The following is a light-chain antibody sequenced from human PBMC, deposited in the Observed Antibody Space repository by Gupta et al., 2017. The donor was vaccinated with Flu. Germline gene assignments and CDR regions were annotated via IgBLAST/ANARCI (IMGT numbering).Light chain of an antibody. CDR1: IRDIGGNTY. Sequence: QSPLPQPPSASGSPGQSVSISCTGTIRDIGGNTYVSWYQQQPGKAPKLMIYEVHTRPSGVPDRFSGAKSGNTASLAVPGLQAADEAGYYCCSYVIIDVFGAGTKVTVL. J-gene: IGLJ1*01. V-gene: IGLV2-8*01. CDR3: CSYVIIDV. CDR2: EVH.